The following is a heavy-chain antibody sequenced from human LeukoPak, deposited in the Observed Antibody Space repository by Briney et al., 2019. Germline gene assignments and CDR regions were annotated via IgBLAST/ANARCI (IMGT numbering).Heavy chain of an antibody. J-gene: IGHJ4*02. CDR1: GFTFSSAW. Sequence: GGSLRLSCAASGFTFSSAWMSWVRQAPGKGLEWVGRIKSKTDGGTTDYAAPVKGRFTISRDDSKNTLYLQMNSLKTEDTAVYYCTTDPTYYYDSSGYYYDFDHWGQGTLVTVSS. D-gene: IGHD3-22*01. V-gene: IGHV3-15*01. CDR2: IKSKTDGGTT. CDR3: TTDPTYYYDSSGYYYDFDH.